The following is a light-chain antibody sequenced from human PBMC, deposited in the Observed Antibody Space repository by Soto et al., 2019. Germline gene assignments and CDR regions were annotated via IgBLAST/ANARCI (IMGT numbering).Light chain of an antibody. Sequence: DIQMTQSPSTLSASVGDRVTITCRASHSIDSWLAWYQQKPGKAPRLLIYDASSLESGVPSRFSGSGSGTEFTLTITSLQPDDFATYYCQQYNSYWTFGQGTKVEIK. J-gene: IGKJ1*01. CDR1: HSIDSW. CDR3: QQYNSYWT. V-gene: IGKV1-5*01. CDR2: DAS.